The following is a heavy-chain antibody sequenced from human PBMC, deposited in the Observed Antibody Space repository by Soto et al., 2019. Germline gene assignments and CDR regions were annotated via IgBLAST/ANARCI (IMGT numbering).Heavy chain of an antibody. V-gene: IGHV3-23*01. Sequence: GGSLRLSCAASGFTFSSYAMSWVRQAPGKGLEWVSAISGSGGSTYYADSVKGRFTISRDNSKNTMYLQMNSLRAEDTAVYYCAKDVEWYPHRLDYWGQGTLVTVSS. CDR1: GFTFSSYA. CDR3: AKDVEWYPHRLDY. CDR2: ISGSGGST. J-gene: IGHJ4*02. D-gene: IGHD3-3*01.